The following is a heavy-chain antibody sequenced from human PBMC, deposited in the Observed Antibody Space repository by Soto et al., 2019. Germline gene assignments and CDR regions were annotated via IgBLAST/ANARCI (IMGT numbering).Heavy chain of an antibody. J-gene: IGHJ4*02. CDR3: AHSPYYYESSRYYNFDY. V-gene: IGHV2-5*02. CDR1: GFSLSTSGVG. CDR2: IYWDDDR. Sequence: QITLKESGPTLVKPTQTLTLTCTISGFSLSTSGVGVGWIRQPPGKALEWLALIYWDDDRNYSPSLKNRLTNTTDTSKNQVDLTMTNMDPVDTATYYCAHSPYYYESSRYYNFDYWGQGTLVTVSS. D-gene: IGHD3-22*01.